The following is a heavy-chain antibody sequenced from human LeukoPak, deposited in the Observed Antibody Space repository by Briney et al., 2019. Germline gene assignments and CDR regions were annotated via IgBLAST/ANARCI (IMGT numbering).Heavy chain of an antibody. CDR3: AREGGGYFDWLPSYYYGMDV. CDR1: GFTFSSYA. J-gene: IGHJ6*02. D-gene: IGHD3-9*01. CDR2: ISYDGSNK. Sequence: GGSLRLSCAASGFTFSSYAMHWVRQAPGKGLEWVAVISYDGSNKYYADSVKGRFTISRDNSKNTLYLQMNSLRAEDTAVYYCAREGGGYFDWLPSYYYGMDVWGQGTTVTVSS. V-gene: IGHV3-30-3*01.